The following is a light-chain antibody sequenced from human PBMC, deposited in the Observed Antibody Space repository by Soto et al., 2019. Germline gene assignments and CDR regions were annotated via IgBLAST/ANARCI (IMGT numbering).Light chain of an antibody. Sequence: EVVMTQSPATLYVFPGQRVTLSCRASQSVSTSLAWYQQKPGQAPRLLIYSASTRATGIPARFSGSGSGTEFTLTISSLESEDVAVYYWQQYIHGYTFGQGTELEIK. CDR2: SAS. V-gene: IGKV3-15*01. J-gene: IGKJ2*01. CDR3: QQYIHGYT. CDR1: QSVSTS.